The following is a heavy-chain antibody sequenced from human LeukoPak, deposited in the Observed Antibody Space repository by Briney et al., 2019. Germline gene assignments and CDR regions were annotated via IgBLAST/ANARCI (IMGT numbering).Heavy chain of an antibody. CDR1: GYSFTSYW. Sequence: GESLKISCKGSGYSFTSYWIGWVRQMPGKGLEWMGIIYPGDSDTRYSPSFQGQVTISADKSISTAYLQWSSLKASDTAIYYCARVGISASGTSDYWGQGILVTVSS. D-gene: IGHD6-13*01. CDR3: ARVGISASGTSDY. V-gene: IGHV5-51*01. J-gene: IGHJ4*02. CDR2: IYPGDSDT.